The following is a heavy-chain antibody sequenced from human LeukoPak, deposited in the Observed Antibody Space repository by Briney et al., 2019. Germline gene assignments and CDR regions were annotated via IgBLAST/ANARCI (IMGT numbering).Heavy chain of an antibody. V-gene: IGHV4-39*02. CDR1: GGSISSSSYS. D-gene: IGHD6-19*01. CDR3: ARERMAVAGTNWFDP. J-gene: IGHJ5*02. CDR2: IYYSGST. Sequence: SETLSLTCTVSGGSISSSSYSWGWIRQPPGKGLEWIGSIYYSGSTYYNPSLKSRVTISVDTSKNQFSLKLSSVTAADTAVYYCARERMAVAGTNWFDPWGQGTLVTVSS.